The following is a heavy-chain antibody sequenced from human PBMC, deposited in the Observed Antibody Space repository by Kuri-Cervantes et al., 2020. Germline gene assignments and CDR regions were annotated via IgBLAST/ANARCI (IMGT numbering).Heavy chain of an antibody. Sequence: SETLSLTCTVSGGSISAGSYYWGWIRQSPGKGLEWIGYVHYGGTTYSKPSLRSRVTISVDTSKNQFFLMLRSVTAADTAVYYCARRPNSGSFLGTFDIWGQGTMVTVSS. CDR3: ARRPNSGSFLGTFDI. CDR1: GGSISAGSYY. V-gene: IGHV4-39*01. CDR2: VHYGGTT. D-gene: IGHD1-26*01. J-gene: IGHJ3*02.